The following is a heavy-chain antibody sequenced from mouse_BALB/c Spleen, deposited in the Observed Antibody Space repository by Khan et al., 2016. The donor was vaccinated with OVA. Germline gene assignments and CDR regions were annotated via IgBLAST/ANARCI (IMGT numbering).Heavy chain of an antibody. D-gene: IGHD1-1*01. CDR1: GYSITSNYA. V-gene: IGHV3-2*02. CDR3: ARGNYYGYALDY. CDR2: ISYSGST. Sequence: QLEESGPGLVKPSQSLSLTCTVNGYSITSNYAWNWIRQFPGNKLEWMGYISYSGSTNYNPSLKSRLPITRDTSKNQFFLLLHSVTTEDSATYYCARGNYYGYALDYWGQGTSVTVSS. J-gene: IGHJ4*01.